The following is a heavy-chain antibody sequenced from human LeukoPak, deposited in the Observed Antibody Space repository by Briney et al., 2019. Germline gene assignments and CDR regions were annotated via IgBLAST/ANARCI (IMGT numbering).Heavy chain of an antibody. CDR1: GYSISSGYY. J-gene: IGHJ4*02. CDR2: IYHSGST. V-gene: IGHV4-38-2*01. CDR3: ASPSETGDPGYFDY. Sequence: SETLSLTCAVSGYSISSGYYWGWIRQPPGKGLEWIGGIYHSGSTYYNPSLKSRVTISEDTSKNQFFLKLSSVTAADTAVYYCASPSETGDPGYFDYWGQGTLVTVSS. D-gene: IGHD7-27*01.